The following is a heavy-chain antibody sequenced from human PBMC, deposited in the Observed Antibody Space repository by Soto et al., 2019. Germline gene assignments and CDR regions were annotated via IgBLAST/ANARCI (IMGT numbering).Heavy chain of an antibody. CDR1: GFAFDEFA. V-gene: IGHV3-9*01. CDR2: ISWNSGSK. D-gene: IGHD2-2*01. Sequence: EVQLVESGGGLVQPGRSLRLSCAASGFAFDEFAMHWVRRPPGKGLEWVSGISWNSGSKGYADSVTGRFTISRDNAKNSLYLQMSSLRADDTALYYCAKVYALRYCSSTSCLSDAFDIWGQGTMVTVSS. CDR3: AKVYALRYCSSTSCLSDAFDI. J-gene: IGHJ3*02.